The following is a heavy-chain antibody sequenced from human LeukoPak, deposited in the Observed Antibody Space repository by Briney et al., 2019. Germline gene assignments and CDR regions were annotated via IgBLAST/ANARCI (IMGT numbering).Heavy chain of an antibody. V-gene: IGHV4-39*07. J-gene: IGHJ4*02. CDR3: ARVPYYYDSSGYPYYFDY. CDR1: GDSVSSTNFY. Sequence: SETLSLTCTVSGDSVSSTNFYRGWVRQPPGKGLEWIGSIYYSGSTHYNPSLQSRISISVDTSKNQFSLKLTSVTAADTAVYYCARVPYYYDSSGYPYYFDYWGQGTLVTVSS. D-gene: IGHD3-22*01. CDR2: IYYSGST.